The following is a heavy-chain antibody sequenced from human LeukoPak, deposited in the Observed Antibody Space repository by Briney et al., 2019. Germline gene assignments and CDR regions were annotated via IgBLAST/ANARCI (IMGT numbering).Heavy chain of an antibody. Sequence: SETLSLTCTVPGGSISSYYWSWIRQPPGKGLEWIGYIYYSGSTNYNPSLKSRVTISEDTSKNQFSLKLSSVTAADTAVYYCARDIASRYSSSWPPGEAFDIWGQGTMVTVSS. V-gene: IGHV4-59*01. J-gene: IGHJ3*02. CDR1: GGSISSYY. D-gene: IGHD6-13*01. CDR3: ARDIASRYSSSWPPGEAFDI. CDR2: IYYSGST.